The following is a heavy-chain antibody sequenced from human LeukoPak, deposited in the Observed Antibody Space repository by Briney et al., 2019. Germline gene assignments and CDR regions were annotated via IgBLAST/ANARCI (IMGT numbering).Heavy chain of an antibody. D-gene: IGHD6-6*01. CDR3: ARGPGDSSSSLGFDY. V-gene: IGHV4-34*01. CDR2: INHSGST. CDR1: GGSFSGYY. J-gene: IGHJ4*02. Sequence: SETLSLTCAVYGGSFSGYYWSWIRQPPGRGLEWIGEINHSGSTNYNPSLKSRVTISVDTSKNQFSLKLSSVTAADTAVYYCARGPGDSSSSLGFDYWGQGTPVTVSS.